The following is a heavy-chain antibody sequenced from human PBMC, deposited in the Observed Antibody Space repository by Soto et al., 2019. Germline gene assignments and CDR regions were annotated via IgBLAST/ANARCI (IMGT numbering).Heavy chain of an antibody. D-gene: IGHD4-4*01. Sequence: SETLSLTCAVYGGSFSGYYWSWIRQPPGKGLEWIGEINHSGSTNYNPSLKSRVTISVDTSKNQFSLKLSSVTAADTAVYYCARGGRDYSAKRGGPIDYWGQGTLVTVSS. CDR1: GGSFSGYY. CDR2: INHSGST. V-gene: IGHV4-34*01. J-gene: IGHJ4*02. CDR3: ARGGRDYSAKRGGPIDY.